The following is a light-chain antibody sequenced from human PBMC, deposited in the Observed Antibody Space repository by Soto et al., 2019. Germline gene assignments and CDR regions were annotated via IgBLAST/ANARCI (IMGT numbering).Light chain of an antibody. Sequence: EIVLTQSPATLSLSPGERATLSCRASQSVSSYLAWYQQKPGQAPRLLIYDASNRATGIPARFSGSGSGTDFTLTISSLEPEDFAVYYCQQPRLPLTFGGGTKVDIK. CDR3: QQPRLPLT. CDR1: QSVSSY. J-gene: IGKJ4*01. CDR2: DAS. V-gene: IGKV3-11*01.